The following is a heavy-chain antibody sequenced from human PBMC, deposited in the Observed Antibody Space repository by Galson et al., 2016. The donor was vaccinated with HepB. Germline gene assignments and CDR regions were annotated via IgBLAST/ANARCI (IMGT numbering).Heavy chain of an antibody. D-gene: IGHD3-10*01. CDR1: GFTFRNYG. CDR2: ISSSSDTR. V-gene: IGHV3-48*03. Sequence: SLRLSCAASGFTFRNYGMNWVRQAPGKGLEWVSYISSSSDTRYYADSVKGRFTISRDIAKNSLSLQMNTLRAEDTAVYYCAREVVRGTDAFDIWGQGTMVTVSS. CDR3: AREVVRGTDAFDI. J-gene: IGHJ3*02.